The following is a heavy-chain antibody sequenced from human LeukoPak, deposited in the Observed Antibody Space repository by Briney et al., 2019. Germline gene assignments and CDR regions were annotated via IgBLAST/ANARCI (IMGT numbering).Heavy chain of an antibody. Sequence: TSETLSLTCAVYGGSFSGYYWSWIRQPPGKGLEWIGEISHSGSTNYNPSLKSRVTISVDTSKNQFSLKLSSVTAADTAVYYCARVRLRGAFDIWGQGTMVTVSS. D-gene: IGHD4-17*01. CDR3: ARVRLRGAFDI. CDR2: ISHSGST. CDR1: GGSFSGYY. J-gene: IGHJ3*02. V-gene: IGHV4-34*01.